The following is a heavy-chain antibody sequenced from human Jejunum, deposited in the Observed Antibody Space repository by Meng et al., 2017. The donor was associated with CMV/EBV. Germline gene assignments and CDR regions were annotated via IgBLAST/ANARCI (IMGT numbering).Heavy chain of an antibody. CDR2: IYYGGPT. D-gene: IGHD3-22*01. CDR1: SISTGSYY. Sequence: SISTGSYYWSWIRQHPGKGLEWIGYIYYGGPTYYNPSLKSRVVMSVDTSKNHFSLDLSSVTAADTAVYYCARDHMGSYYDNYTALDVWGQGTMVTVSS. CDR3: ARDHMGSYYDNYTALDV. J-gene: IGHJ3*01. V-gene: IGHV4-31*02.